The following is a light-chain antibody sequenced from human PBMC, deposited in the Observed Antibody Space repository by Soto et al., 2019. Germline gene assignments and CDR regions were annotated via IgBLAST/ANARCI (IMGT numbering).Light chain of an antibody. V-gene: IGLV2-23*01. CDR1: SSDVGRYNL. J-gene: IGLJ2*01. CDR2: EGT. CDR3: CSYAGSSTLV. Sequence: QSALTQPASVSGSPGQSITISCTGTSSDVGRYNLVSWYQHHPGKAPKLMIYEGTKRPSGVSNRFSGSKSGNTASLIISGLQAEDEADYYCCSYAGSSTLVFGGGTKLTVL.